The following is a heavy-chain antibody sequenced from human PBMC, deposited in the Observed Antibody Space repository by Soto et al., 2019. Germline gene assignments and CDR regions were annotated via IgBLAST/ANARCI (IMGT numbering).Heavy chain of an antibody. J-gene: IGHJ3*02. V-gene: IGHV2-5*02. CDR1: GFSLSTSGVG. CDR3: AHSSTTVTGDAFDI. Sequence: QITLKESGPPLVKPTQTLTLTCTFSGFSLSTSGVGVGWIRQPPGKALEWLALIYWDDDKRYSPSLKSRLTITKDTSKNQVVLTMTNMDPVDTATYYCAHSSTTVTGDAFDIWGQGTMVTVSS. CDR2: IYWDDDK. D-gene: IGHD4-17*01.